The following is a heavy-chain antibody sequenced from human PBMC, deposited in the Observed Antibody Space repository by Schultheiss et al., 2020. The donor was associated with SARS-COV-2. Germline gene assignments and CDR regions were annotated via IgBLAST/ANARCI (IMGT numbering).Heavy chain of an antibody. Sequence: ASVKVSCKASGYTFTSYGISWVRQAPGQGLEWMGWISAYNGNTNYAQKLQGRVTMTTDTSTSTAYMELRSLRSDDTAVYYCARVCSSTSCYQNDYWGQGTLVTVSS. D-gene: IGHD2-2*01. CDR1: GYTFTSYG. CDR2: ISAYNGNT. J-gene: IGHJ4*02. CDR3: ARVCSSTSCYQNDY. V-gene: IGHV1-18*01.